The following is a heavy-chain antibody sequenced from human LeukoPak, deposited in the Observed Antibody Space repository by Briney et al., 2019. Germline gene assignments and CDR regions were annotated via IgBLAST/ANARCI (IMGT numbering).Heavy chain of an antibody. Sequence: GGSLRLSCAVSGFTFSNAWMNWVRQAPGKGLEWVSSISSSSSSMYYADSVKGRFTISRDNAKNSLFLQMNSLRVDDTAVYYCARGSGSYLDYWGQGTLVTVSS. CDR2: ISSSSSSM. CDR3: ARGSGSYLDY. CDR1: GFTFSNAW. V-gene: IGHV3-21*01. J-gene: IGHJ4*02. D-gene: IGHD1-26*01.